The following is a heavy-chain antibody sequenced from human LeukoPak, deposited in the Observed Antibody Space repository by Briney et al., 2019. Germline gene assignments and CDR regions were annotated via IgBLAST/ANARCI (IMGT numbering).Heavy chain of an antibody. V-gene: IGHV4-59*01. J-gene: IGHJ4*02. D-gene: IGHD3-22*01. CDR3: ARESPHYYDSSGYRPLDY. CDR2: IYYSGST. Sequence: SETLSLTCTVSGGSISSYYWSWIRQSPGKGLEWIGYIYYSGSTNYNPSLKSRVTISVDTSKNQFSLRLSSVTAADTAVYYCARESPHYYDSSGYRPLDYWGQGTLVTVSS. CDR1: GGSISSYY.